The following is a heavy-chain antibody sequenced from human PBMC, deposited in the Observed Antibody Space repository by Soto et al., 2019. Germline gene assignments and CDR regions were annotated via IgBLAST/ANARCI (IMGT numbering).Heavy chain of an antibody. CDR3: AREANTIYAPHGLDV. J-gene: IGHJ6*02. D-gene: IGHD3-3*01. CDR2: LSSGSFYI. Sequence: EVQLVESGGGLVKPGGSLRLSCAVSGFPFDSYSMSWVRQAPGQGLEWLASLSSGSFYIFHADSIRGRFTISRDDAKNLLFLQMNILTIEDTATYYCAREANTIYAPHGLDVWGQGTAVTVSS. CDR1: GFPFDSYS. V-gene: IGHV3-21*01.